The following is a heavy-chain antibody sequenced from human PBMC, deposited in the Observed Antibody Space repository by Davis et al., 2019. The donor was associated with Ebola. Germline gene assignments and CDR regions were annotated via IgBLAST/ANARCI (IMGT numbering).Heavy chain of an antibody. CDR2: IWYDGSNK. D-gene: IGHD2-2*01. Sequence: GESLKISCAASGFTFSSYGMHWVRQAPGKGLEWVAVIWYDGSNKYYADSVKGRFTISRDNAKNSLYLQMNSLRAEDTAVYYCARVGSSTSLDYWGQGTTVTVSS. J-gene: IGHJ4*03. CDR1: GFTFSSYG. CDR3: ARVGSSTSLDY. V-gene: IGHV3-33*08.